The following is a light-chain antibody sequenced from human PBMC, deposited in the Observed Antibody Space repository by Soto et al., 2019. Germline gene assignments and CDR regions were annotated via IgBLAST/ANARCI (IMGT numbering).Light chain of an antibody. V-gene: IGKV3-11*01. J-gene: IGKJ4*01. CDR2: DAS. CDR3: QQRSNWPPALT. CDR1: QSVSSY. Sequence: EIVLTQSPATLSLSPGERATLSCRASQSVSSYLAWYQQKPGQAPSLLFYDASTRPTGIPARFSGSGSGTDFTLTISSLAPEDCAVYYCQQRSNWPPALTFGGGTKVESK.